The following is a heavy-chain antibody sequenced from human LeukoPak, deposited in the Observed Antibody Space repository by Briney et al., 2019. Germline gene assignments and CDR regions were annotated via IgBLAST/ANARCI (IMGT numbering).Heavy chain of an antibody. Sequence: GGSLRLSCTPSGFTVRNNYMSWVRQAPGKGLEWVSVIYSGGSTYHADSVKGRFIISRDNSKNTLNLQMNSLRVEDSAVYYCARDRYSYGYALDCWGQGTLVTVSS. D-gene: IGHD5-18*01. V-gene: IGHV3-66*02. CDR1: GFTVRNNY. J-gene: IGHJ4*02. CDR3: ARDRYSYGYALDC. CDR2: IYSGGST.